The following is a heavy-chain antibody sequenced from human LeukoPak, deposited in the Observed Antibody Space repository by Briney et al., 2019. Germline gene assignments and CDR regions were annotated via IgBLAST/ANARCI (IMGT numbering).Heavy chain of an antibody. Sequence: SETLSLTCAVYGGSFSGYYWSWIRQPPGKGLEWVGYIYYSGSTNYNPSLKSRVTISVDTSKNQFYLKLSSVTAADTAVYYCAGVRRDGYNYTPEDWGQGTLVTVSS. V-gene: IGHV4-59*01. CDR1: GGSFSGYY. CDR2: IYYSGST. D-gene: IGHD5-24*01. J-gene: IGHJ1*01. CDR3: AGVRRDGYNYTPED.